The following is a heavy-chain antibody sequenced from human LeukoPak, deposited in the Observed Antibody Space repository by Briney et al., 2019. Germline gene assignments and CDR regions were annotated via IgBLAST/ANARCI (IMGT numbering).Heavy chain of an antibody. D-gene: IGHD1-1*01. CDR1: GFTFDDYA. V-gene: IGHV3-9*03. CDR3: VRDLMGSGSTTAYLHH. CDR2: ISRRSRHV. J-gene: IGHJ1*01. Sequence: GRSLRLSCAASGFTFDDYAMHWVRQAPGKGLEWVSGISRRSRHVYYAGSVQGRSTISRDNAENSLYLQMNSLRAEDMAVYFCVRDLMGSGSTTAYLHHWGQGTLVTVSS.